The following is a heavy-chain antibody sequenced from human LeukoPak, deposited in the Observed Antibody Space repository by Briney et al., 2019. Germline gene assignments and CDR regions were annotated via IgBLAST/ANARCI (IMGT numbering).Heavy chain of an antibody. CDR1: GYRFTSYW. J-gene: IGHJ4*02. V-gene: IGHV5-10-1*01. CDR3: ARQPRGTVVFDY. CDR2: IDPSDSYT. Sequence: GESLRISCKGSGYRFTSYWISWVRQMPGKGLEWVGRIDPSDSYTNYSPSFQGHVSISADKSVSTAYLQWSSLKASDSAMYYCARQPRGTVVFDYWGQGTLVTVSS. D-gene: IGHD4-23*01.